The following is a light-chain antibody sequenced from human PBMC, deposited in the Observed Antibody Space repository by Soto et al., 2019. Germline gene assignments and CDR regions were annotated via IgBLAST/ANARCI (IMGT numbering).Light chain of an antibody. CDR2: DVS. V-gene: IGLV2-14*01. CDR3: SSYTTSNTRQIV. J-gene: IGLJ1*01. CDR1: SSDVCGYNY. Sequence: QSALTQPASVSGSPGQSITISCTGTSSDVCGYNYVSWYQQHPGKAPKLMIYDVSNRPSGVSNRFSGSKSDNTASLTISGLQPEDEADYYCSSYTTSNTRQIVFGTGTKVTVL.